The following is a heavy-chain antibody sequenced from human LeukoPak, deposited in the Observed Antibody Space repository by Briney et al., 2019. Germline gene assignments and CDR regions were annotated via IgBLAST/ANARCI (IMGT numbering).Heavy chain of an antibody. CDR2: IYHSGST. CDR1: GYSISSGYY. CDR3: ARAAYGSGSYDVDY. V-gene: IGHV4-38-2*01. D-gene: IGHD3-10*01. Sequence: KPSETLSLTCAVSGYSISSGYYWGWIRQPPGKGLERIGSIYHSGSTYYNPSLKSRVTISVDTSKNQFSLKLSSVTAADTAVYYCARAAYGSGSYDVDYWGQGTLVTVSS. J-gene: IGHJ4*02.